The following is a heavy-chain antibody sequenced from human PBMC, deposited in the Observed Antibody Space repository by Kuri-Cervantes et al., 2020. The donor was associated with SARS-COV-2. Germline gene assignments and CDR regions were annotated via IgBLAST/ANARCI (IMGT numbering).Heavy chain of an antibody. D-gene: IGHD2-15*01. J-gene: IGHJ1*01. CDR3: ATVSSGDIVVVAATRPGLAYSQH. V-gene: IGHV1-58*01. Sequence: SVKVSCKTSGFTFTNSVVQWVRQARGQRLEWIGWIVVGSDNTYYAQKFQERVTITRDMSTSTAYMELSSLRSEDTAVYYCATVSSGDIVVVAATRPGLAYSQHWGQGTLVTVSS. CDR2: IVVGSDNT. CDR1: GFTFTNSV.